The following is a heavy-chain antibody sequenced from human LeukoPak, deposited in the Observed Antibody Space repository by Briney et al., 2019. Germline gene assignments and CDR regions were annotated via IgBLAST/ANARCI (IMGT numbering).Heavy chain of an antibody. J-gene: IGHJ6*02. CDR3: ARVPYSNYRYYYGMDV. Sequence: QGXEWMGIXNPSGGSTSYAQKFQGRVTITADKSTSTAYMELSSLRSEDTAVYYCARVPYSNYRYYYGMDVWGQGTTVTVSS. D-gene: IGHD4-4*01. CDR2: XNPSGGST. V-gene: IGHV1-46*01.